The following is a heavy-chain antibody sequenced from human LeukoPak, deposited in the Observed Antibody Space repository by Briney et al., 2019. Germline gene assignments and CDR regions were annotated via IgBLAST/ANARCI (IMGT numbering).Heavy chain of an antibody. CDR1: GGSISRYY. D-gene: IGHD5-18*01. V-gene: IGHV4-59*01. CDR3: ARGRYSYGSKTTIDF. CDR2: IYYGGST. J-gene: IGHJ4*02. Sequence: ETLSLTCTVSGGSISRYYWTWIRQPPGKGLEWIGYIYYGGSTSYSPSLKSRVTISVDTSKNQFSLKMSSVTAADTAVYYCARGRYSYGSKTTIDFWGQGTLVTLPS.